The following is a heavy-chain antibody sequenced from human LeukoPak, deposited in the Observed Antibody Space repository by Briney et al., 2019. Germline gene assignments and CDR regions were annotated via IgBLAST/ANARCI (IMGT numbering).Heavy chain of an antibody. CDR1: GGTFSSYA. CDR2: INTNTGNP. Sequence: ASVKVSCKASGGTFSSYAISWVRQAPGQGLEWMGWINTNTGNPTYAQGFTGRFVFSLDTSVSTAYLQISSLKAEDTAVYYCAREVIVATIGNWFDPWGQGTLVTVSS. V-gene: IGHV7-4-1*02. CDR3: AREVIVATIGNWFDP. D-gene: IGHD2/OR15-2a*01. J-gene: IGHJ5*02.